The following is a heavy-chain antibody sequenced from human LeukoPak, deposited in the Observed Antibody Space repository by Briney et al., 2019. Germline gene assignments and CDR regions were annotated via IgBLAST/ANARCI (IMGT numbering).Heavy chain of an antibody. CDR1: GYTFTSYA. CDR2: INPNSGGT. CDR3: ASIYYDSSDTDAFDI. V-gene: IGHV1-2*02. D-gene: IGHD3-22*01. Sequence: ASVKASCKASGYTFTSYAMNWVRQAPGQGLEWMGWINPNSGGTNYAQKFQGRVTMTRDTSISTAYMELSRLRSDDTAVYYCASIYYDSSDTDAFDIWDQGTMVTVSS. J-gene: IGHJ3*02.